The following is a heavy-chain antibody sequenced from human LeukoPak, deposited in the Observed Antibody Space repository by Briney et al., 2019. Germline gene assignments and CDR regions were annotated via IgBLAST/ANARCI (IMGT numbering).Heavy chain of an antibody. D-gene: IGHD3-9*01. Sequence: PSETLSLTCTVSGGSISSYYWSWIRQPPGKGLEWIGYIYYSGSTNYNPSPKSRVTISVDTSKNQFSLKLSSVTAADTAVYYCASYDILTGTIDYWGQGTLVTVSS. V-gene: IGHV4-59*01. J-gene: IGHJ4*02. CDR1: GGSISSYY. CDR3: ASYDILTGTIDY. CDR2: IYYSGST.